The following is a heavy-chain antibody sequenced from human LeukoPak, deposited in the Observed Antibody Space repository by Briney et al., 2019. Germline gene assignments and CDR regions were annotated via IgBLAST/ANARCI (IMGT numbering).Heavy chain of an antibody. CDR3: ARDQQVTYVKPLRFLEWSY. V-gene: IGHV1-18*01. Sequence: GASVKVSCKASGYTFTSYGISWVRQAAGQGLEWMGWISAYNGNTNYAQKLQGRVTMTTDTSTSTAYMELRGLRSDDTAVYYCARDQQVTYVKPLRFLEWSYWGQGTLVTVSS. J-gene: IGHJ4*02. CDR2: ISAYNGNT. D-gene: IGHD3-3*01. CDR1: GYTFTSYG.